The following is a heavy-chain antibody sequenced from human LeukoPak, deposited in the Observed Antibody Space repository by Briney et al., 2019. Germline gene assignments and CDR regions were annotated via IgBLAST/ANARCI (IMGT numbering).Heavy chain of an antibody. CDR3: ARSEMDCSSTSCYVAEYFQH. J-gene: IGHJ1*01. D-gene: IGHD2-2*01. Sequence: SETLSLTCAVSGGSISSGGYSWSSIRQPPGKGLEWIGYIYHSGSTYYNPSLKSRVTISVDRSKNQFSLKLSSVTAADTAAYYCARSEMDCSSTSCYVAEYFQHSGQGTLVTVSS. V-gene: IGHV4-30-2*01. CDR1: GGSISSGGYS. CDR2: IYHSGST.